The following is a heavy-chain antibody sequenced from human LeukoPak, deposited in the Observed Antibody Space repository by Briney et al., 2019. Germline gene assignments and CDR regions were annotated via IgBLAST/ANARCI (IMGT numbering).Heavy chain of an antibody. CDR1: GFTFSSYW. CDR2: IKQDGSEK. Sequence: GGSLRLSCAASGFTFSSYWMSWVRQAPGKGLEWVANIKQDGSEKYYVDSVKGRFTISRDNAKNSLYLQMNSLRAEDTAVYYCAREGIYDFWSGYPYYFDYWGQGTLVTVSS. D-gene: IGHD3-3*01. CDR3: AREGIYDFWSGYPYYFDY. J-gene: IGHJ4*02. V-gene: IGHV3-7*01.